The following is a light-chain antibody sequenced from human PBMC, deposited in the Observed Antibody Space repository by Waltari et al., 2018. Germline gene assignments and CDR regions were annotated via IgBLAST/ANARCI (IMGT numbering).Light chain of an antibody. CDR1: SRDVGGYNY. V-gene: IGLV2-8*01. CDR2: EVR. J-gene: IGLJ2*01. CDR3: SSYAGSNNLV. Sequence: QSALTQPPSASGSPGQSVTISCTGTSRDVGGYNYVSWYQQHPGKAPKPMIYEVRKRPSGVPDLVAGSKSGNTASLTVSGLQAEDEADYYCSSYAGSNNLVFGGGTKLTVL.